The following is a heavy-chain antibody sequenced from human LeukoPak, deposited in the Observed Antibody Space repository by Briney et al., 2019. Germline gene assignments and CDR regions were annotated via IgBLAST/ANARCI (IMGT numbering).Heavy chain of an antibody. CDR2: IYYSGST. CDR3: ARHIVVVPAADYYFDY. Sequence: TLSLTCTVSGGSISSGGYYWSWIRQHPGKGLEWIGYIYYSGSTYYNPSLKSRVTISVDTSKNQFSLKLSSVTAADMAVYYCARHIVVVPAADYYFDYWGQGTLVTVSS. D-gene: IGHD2-2*01. V-gene: IGHV4-31*03. CDR1: GGSISSGGYY. J-gene: IGHJ4*02.